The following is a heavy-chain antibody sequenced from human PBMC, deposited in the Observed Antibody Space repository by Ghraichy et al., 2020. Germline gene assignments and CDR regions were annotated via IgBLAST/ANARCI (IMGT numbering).Heavy chain of an antibody. CDR2: IYTSGST. CDR3: ARGVAGSSSSEFDY. V-gene: IGHV4-4*07. D-gene: IGHD6-6*01. CDR1: GGSISSYY. J-gene: IGHJ4*02. Sequence: SETLSLTCTVSGGSISSYYWSWIRQPAGKGLEWIGCIYTSGSTNYNPSLKSRVTMSVDTSKNQFSLKLSSVTAADTAVYYCARGVAGSSSSEFDYWGQGTLVTVSS.